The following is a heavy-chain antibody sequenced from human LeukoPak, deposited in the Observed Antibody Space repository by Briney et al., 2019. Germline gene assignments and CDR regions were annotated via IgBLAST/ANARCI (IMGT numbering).Heavy chain of an antibody. D-gene: IGHD3-16*02. CDR2: IKEDGTEK. Sequence: PGGSLRLSCAASGFMFSNYWMSWVRQAPGKGLGWVANIKEDGTEKKYVDSVKGRFTMSRDNTKKSLYLQMNSLRVEDTAVYYCARDYLWGNYRSFDYWGQGALVTVSS. J-gene: IGHJ4*02. CDR3: ARDYLWGNYRSFDY. CDR1: GFMFSNYW. V-gene: IGHV3-7*01.